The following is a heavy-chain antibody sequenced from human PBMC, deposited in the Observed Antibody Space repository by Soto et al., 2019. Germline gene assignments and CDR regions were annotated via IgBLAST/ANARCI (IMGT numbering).Heavy chain of an antibody. D-gene: IGHD3-16*02. CDR3: ARYRSLDP. Sequence: SETLSLTCTVYGGSFSGYYWSWIRQPPGKGLEWIGESNHSGSTYYNPSLKSRATISVDTSKDQFSLKLSSVTAADTATYFCARYRSLDPWGQGILVTVSS. CDR1: GGSFSGYY. CDR2: SNHSGST. J-gene: IGHJ5*02. V-gene: IGHV4-34*01.